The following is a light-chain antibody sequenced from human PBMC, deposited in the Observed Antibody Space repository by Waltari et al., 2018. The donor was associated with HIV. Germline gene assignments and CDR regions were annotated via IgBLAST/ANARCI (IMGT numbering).Light chain of an antibody. J-gene: IGKJ4*01. V-gene: IGKV1-39*01. Sequence: IQLTQSPSSLSASVGDRVIITCRANQSISNYLNWSQQKPGRAPNLLISSVFNLQSGVPSRFSGSGSGTDFSLTIISLQPEDFATYYCQQSYSTLVTFGGGTKVEIK. CDR1: QSISNY. CDR2: SVF. CDR3: QQSYSTLVT.